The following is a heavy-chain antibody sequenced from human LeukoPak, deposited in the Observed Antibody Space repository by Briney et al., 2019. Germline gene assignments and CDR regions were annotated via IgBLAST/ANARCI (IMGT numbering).Heavy chain of an antibody. Sequence: PSETLSLTCTVSGGSISSYYWSWIRQPAGKGLEWIGRIYTSGSTNYNPSLKSRVTMSVDTSKNQFSLKLSSVTAADTAVYYCARRTSAGFWSGYHDYWGQGTLVTVSS. D-gene: IGHD3-3*01. CDR3: ARRTSAGFWSGYHDY. V-gene: IGHV4-4*07. CDR2: IYTSGST. CDR1: GGSISSYY. J-gene: IGHJ4*02.